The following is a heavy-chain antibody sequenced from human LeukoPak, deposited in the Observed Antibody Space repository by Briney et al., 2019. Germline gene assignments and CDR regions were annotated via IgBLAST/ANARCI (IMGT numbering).Heavy chain of an antibody. D-gene: IGHD3-10*01. CDR1: GGSFSGYY. Sequence: SDPLSLTCTVHGGSFSGYYWSWLRQPPEKGLEGIGETNRGGSTNYNPYLKSRVSISLDTSKNQFSLKLSSVTAADTAVYYCARGYGSGSYYSYWGQGTLVTVSS. J-gene: IGHJ4*02. V-gene: IGHV4-34*01. CDR2: TNRGGST. CDR3: ARGYGSGSYYSY.